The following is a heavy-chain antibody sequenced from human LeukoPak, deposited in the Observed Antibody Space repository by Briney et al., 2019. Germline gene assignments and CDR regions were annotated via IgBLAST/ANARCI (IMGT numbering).Heavy chain of an antibody. CDR1: GFTVSSNY. V-gene: IGHV3-66*01. D-gene: IGHD3-9*01. J-gene: IGHJ6*02. CDR2: IYSGGST. CDR3: ARDIDYDILTGYPYPPL. Sequence: PGGSLRLSCAASGFTVSSNYMSWVRQAPGKGLEWVSVIYSGGSTYYADSVKGRFTISRDNSKNTLYLQMNSLRAEDTAVYYCARDIDYDILTGYPYPPLWGQGTTVTVSS.